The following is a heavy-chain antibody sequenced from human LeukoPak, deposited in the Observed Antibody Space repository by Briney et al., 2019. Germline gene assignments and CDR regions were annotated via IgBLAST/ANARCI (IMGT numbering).Heavy chain of an antibody. J-gene: IGHJ4*02. Sequence: GGSLRVSCAASGFTVSSNDMTWVRQAPGKGLEWVSVIYKSGNTFYSDSVKGRFTISRDNSENTVYLQMDSLRAEDTAVYYCARYTSGSYFDSWGQGTLVTVSS. V-gene: IGHV3-53*01. D-gene: IGHD6-19*01. CDR2: IYKSGNT. CDR3: ARYTSGSYFDS. CDR1: GFTVSSND.